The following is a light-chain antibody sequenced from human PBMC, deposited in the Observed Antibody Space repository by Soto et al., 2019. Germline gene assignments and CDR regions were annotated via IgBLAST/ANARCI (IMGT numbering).Light chain of an antibody. CDR3: QQYHNWPPWT. CDR1: QSVSSY. CDR2: DAS. V-gene: IGKV3-11*01. Sequence: EIMLTQSPATLSLSPGERATLSCRASQSVSSYLAWYQQKPGQAPRLLIYDASNRATGIPARFSGSGSGADFTLTISSLQSEDFAIYYCQQYHNWPPWTFGQGTKV. J-gene: IGKJ1*01.